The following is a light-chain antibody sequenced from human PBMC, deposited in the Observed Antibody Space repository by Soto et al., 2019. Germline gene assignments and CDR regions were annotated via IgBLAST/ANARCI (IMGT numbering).Light chain of an antibody. J-gene: IGKJ4*01. Sequence: EVVLTQSPVTLSVSPLDRATLSCSASQTVNNRYFAWYQQRPGQAPRLLIYGASSRATGIPDRFSGSGSGTDFTLTITRLESEDFAVYFCQQFDSSPVTFGGGTKVDIK. CDR1: QTVNNRY. CDR3: QQFDSSPVT. V-gene: IGKV3-20*01. CDR2: GAS.